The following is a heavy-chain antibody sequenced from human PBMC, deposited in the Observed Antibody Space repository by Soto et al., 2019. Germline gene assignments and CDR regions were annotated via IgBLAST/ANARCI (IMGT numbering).Heavy chain of an antibody. CDR2: IIPILGIA. CDR3: AREGGGDCSGGSCYSGNYYYYMDV. Sequence: ASVKVSCKASGGTFSSYTISWVRQAPGQGLEWMGRIIPILGIANYAQKFQGRVTITADKSTSTAYMELGSLRSEDTAVYYCAREGGGDCSGGSCYSGNYYYYMDVWGKGTTVTVSS. J-gene: IGHJ6*03. V-gene: IGHV1-69*04. CDR1: GGTFSSYT. D-gene: IGHD2-15*01.